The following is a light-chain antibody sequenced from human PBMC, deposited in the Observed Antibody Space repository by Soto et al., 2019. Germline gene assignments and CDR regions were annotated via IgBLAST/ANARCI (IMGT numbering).Light chain of an antibody. CDR2: EVS. CDR3: SSYTSSSTRV. V-gene: IGLV2-14*01. J-gene: IGLJ1*01. CDR1: SSDVGGYNY. Sequence: LTQPASVSGSPGQSITISCTGTSSDVGGYNYVSWYQQHPGKAPKLMIYEVSNRPSGVSNRFSGSKPGNTASLTISGLQAEDEADHYCSSYTSSSTRVFGTGTKVTVL.